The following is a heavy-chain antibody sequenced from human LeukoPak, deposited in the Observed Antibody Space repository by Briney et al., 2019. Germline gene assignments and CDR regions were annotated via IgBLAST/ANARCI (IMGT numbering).Heavy chain of an antibody. CDR3: ARPTYSSSSIWFDP. Sequence: SETLSLTCSVSGGSISSSSYYWGWIRQPPGKGLEWIGSIYYSGSTYYNPSLESRVTISVDTSKNQFSLKLSSVTAADTAVYYCARPTYSSSSIWFDPWGQGTLVTVSS. CDR2: IYYSGST. D-gene: IGHD6-6*01. CDR1: GGSISSSSYY. V-gene: IGHV4-39*01. J-gene: IGHJ5*02.